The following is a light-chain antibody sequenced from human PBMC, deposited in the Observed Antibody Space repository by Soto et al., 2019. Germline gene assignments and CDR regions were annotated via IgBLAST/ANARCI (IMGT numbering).Light chain of an antibody. CDR1: SSDVGDYNY. Sequence: QSALTQPASVSGSPGQSITISCTGTSSDVGDYNYVSWYQQHPGKAPKLLIYEGSNRPSGVSNRFSGSKSGNTASLTISGLQAEDEADYYCSSYISSSTLYVFGSGTKLTVL. CDR3: SSYISSSTLYV. CDR2: EGS. J-gene: IGLJ1*01. V-gene: IGLV2-14*01.